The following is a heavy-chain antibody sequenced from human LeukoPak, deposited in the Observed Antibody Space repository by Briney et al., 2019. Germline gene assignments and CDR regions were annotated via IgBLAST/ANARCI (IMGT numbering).Heavy chain of an antibody. Sequence: GRSLRLSCAASGVTFSSFAMHWVRQAPGKGLEWVAVISYDGSNKYYADSVKGRFTISRDNSKNTLYLQMNSLRAEDTAVYYCAREVLAARPLYYYYGMDVWGQGTTVTVSS. D-gene: IGHD6-6*01. J-gene: IGHJ6*02. V-gene: IGHV3-30-3*01. CDR2: ISYDGSNK. CDR1: GVTFSSFA. CDR3: AREVLAARPLYYYYGMDV.